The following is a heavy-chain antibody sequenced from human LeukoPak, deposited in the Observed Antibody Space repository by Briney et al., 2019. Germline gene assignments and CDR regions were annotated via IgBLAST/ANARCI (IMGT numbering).Heavy chain of an antibody. D-gene: IGHD1-1*01. J-gene: IGHJ3*02. CDR1: GFIVGNNY. CDR2: IYRDGST. V-gene: IGHV3-53*01. Sequence: GGSLRLSCAASGFIVGNNYMSWVRQAPGKGLEWVSVIYRDGSTYYADSVKGRFTISRDNSKNTLYLQMNGLRAEDTAVYYCAKDRRGNAPRGAFDIWGQGTMVTVSS. CDR3: AKDRRGNAPRGAFDI.